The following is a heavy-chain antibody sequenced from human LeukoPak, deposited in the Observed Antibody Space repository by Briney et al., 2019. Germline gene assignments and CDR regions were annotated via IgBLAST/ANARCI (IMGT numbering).Heavy chain of an antibody. J-gene: IGHJ5*02. CDR2: INHSGST. D-gene: IGHD1-26*01. Sequence: GSLRLSCAASGFTFSSYEMNWVRQAPGKGLEWIGKINHSGSTNYNPSLKSRVTISVDMSKNQFSLKLSSVTAADTAVYYCARSGAGKTNWFDPWGQGTLVTVSS. CDR1: GFTFSSYE. CDR3: ARSGAGKTNWFDP. V-gene: IGHV4-34*01.